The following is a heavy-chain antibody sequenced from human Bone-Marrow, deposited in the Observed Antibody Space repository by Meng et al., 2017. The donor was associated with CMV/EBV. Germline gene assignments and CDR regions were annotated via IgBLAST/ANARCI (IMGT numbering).Heavy chain of an antibody. CDR3: ARPLGAVTTYY. D-gene: IGHD4-17*01. CDR1: GYTFTSYG. CDR2: ISAYNGNT. Sequence: ASVKDTCKASGYTFTSYGISWVRQAPGQGLEWMGWISAYNGNTGYAQKFQGRVTITRNTSISTAYMELSSLRSEDTAVYYCARPLGAVTTYYWGQGTLVAVSS. J-gene: IGHJ4*02. V-gene: IGHV1-8*03.